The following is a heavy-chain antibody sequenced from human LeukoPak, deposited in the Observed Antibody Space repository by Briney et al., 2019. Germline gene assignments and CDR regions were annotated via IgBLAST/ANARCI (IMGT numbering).Heavy chain of an antibody. CDR2: IRQDGNKI. Sequence: GGSLRLSCAASGFIFSTYWMSWVRQAPGKGLEWVANIRQDGNKIYYVDSVKGRFTISKDNAKNSLYLQMHNLRAEDTAVYYRAKLGDRQVLGNWGQGTLVTVSS. CDR1: GFIFSTYW. D-gene: IGHD6-6*01. V-gene: IGHV3-7*01. J-gene: IGHJ4*02. CDR3: AKLGDRQVLGN.